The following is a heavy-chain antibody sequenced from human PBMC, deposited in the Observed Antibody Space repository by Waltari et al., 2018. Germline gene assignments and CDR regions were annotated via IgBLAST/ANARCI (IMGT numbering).Heavy chain of an antibody. Sequence: QLQLQESGPGLVKPSATLSLTCTVSGGSISSSSYYWGWIRQPPGKGLEWIGSIYYSGSTYYNPSLKSRVTISVDTSKNQFSLKLSSVTAADTAVYYCARVSPGPLRFDYWGQGTXVTVSS. J-gene: IGHJ4*02. CDR1: GGSISSSSYY. D-gene: IGHD2-8*01. CDR3: ARVSPGPLRFDY. CDR2: IYYSGST. V-gene: IGHV4-39*07.